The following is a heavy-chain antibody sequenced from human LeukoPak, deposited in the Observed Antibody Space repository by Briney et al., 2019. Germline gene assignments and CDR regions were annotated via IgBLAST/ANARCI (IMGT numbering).Heavy chain of an antibody. Sequence: PGGSLRLSCAASGFTFSRYWMHWVRQAPEKGLVWVSRINGDGSTTSYADSVMGGFTISRDNAKNTLYLQMNSLRAEDTAVYYCATGNYYDSRGYYTFGHWGQGTLVTVSS. CDR3: ATGNYYDSRGYYTFGH. V-gene: IGHV3-74*01. D-gene: IGHD3-22*01. CDR1: GFTFSRYW. J-gene: IGHJ1*01. CDR2: INGDGSTT.